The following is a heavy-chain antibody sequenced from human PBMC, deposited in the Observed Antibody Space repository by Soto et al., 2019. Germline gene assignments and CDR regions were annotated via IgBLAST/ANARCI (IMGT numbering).Heavy chain of an antibody. Sequence: QVQLVQSGAEVKKPGASVKVSCKASGYTFTSYGISWVRQAPGQGLEWMGWISAYSGSTNYAQKLQGRVTMTTDTPTTTAYMELRSLRSDDTAVYYCARSIAAAVDFDYWGQGTLVTVSS. CDR2: ISAYSGST. V-gene: IGHV1-18*01. CDR1: GYTFTSYG. D-gene: IGHD6-13*01. J-gene: IGHJ4*02. CDR3: ARSIAAAVDFDY.